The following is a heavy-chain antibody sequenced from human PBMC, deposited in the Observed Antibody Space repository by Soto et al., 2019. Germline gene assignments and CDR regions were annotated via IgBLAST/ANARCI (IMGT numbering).Heavy chain of an antibody. CDR2: ISWNSGSI. V-gene: IGHV3-9*01. Sequence: GGSLRLSCAASGFIFSSKWMHWVRQAPGKGLEWVSGISWNSGSIGYADSVKGRFTISRDNAKNSLYLQMNSLRAEDTALYYCAKSLAAAAYYYYYMDVWGKGTTVTVSS. CDR1: GFIFSSKW. D-gene: IGHD6-13*01. J-gene: IGHJ6*03. CDR3: AKSLAAAAYYYYYMDV.